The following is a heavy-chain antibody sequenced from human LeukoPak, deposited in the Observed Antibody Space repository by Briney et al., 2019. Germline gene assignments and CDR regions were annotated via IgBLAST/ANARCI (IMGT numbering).Heavy chain of an antibody. J-gene: IGHJ4*02. CDR1: GGSVSSYY. CDR3: ARHRSYSGSYGY. V-gene: IGHV4-4*07. D-gene: IGHD1-26*01. Sequence: SETLSLTFTVSGGSVSSYYWSWIRQPAGRGLEWIGRIYTSGSTNYNPSLKSRVTMSVDTSKNQFSLKLSSVTAADTAVYYCARHRSYSGSYGYWGQGTLVTVSS. CDR2: IYTSGST.